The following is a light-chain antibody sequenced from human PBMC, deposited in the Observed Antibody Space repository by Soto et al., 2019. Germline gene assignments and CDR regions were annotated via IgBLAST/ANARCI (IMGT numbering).Light chain of an antibody. J-gene: IGLJ1*01. V-gene: IGLV2-14*01. CDR3: SSYTRSTTYV. CDR1: SSDVGGYKY. CDR2: DVS. Sequence: QSVLTQPASVSGSPGQAITISCTGTSSDVGGYKYVSWYQQHPGKAPKLMIYDVSNRPSGVSNRFSVSKSGNTASLTISGLQAEDDADYYCSSYTRSTTYVFGTGTKLTLL.